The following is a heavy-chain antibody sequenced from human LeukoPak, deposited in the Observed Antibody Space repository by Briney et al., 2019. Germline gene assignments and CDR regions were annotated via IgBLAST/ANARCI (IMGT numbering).Heavy chain of an antibody. D-gene: IGHD3-22*01. CDR3: ARDLFPYYYDSSGYYLDY. J-gene: IGHJ4*02. CDR2: INAGNGNT. Sequence: ASVKVSCKASGYTFTSYYMHWVRQAPGQRLEWMGWINAGNGNTKYSQEFQGRVTITRDTSASTAYMELSSLRSEDMAVYYCARDLFPYYYDSSGYYLDYWGQGTLVTVSS. V-gene: IGHV1-3*03. CDR1: GYTFTSYY.